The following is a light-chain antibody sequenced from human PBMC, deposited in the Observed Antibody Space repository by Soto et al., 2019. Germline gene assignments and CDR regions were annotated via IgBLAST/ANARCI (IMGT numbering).Light chain of an antibody. V-gene: IGKV1-33*01. CDR2: DAS. Sequence: DIQMTQSPSSLSASVGDRVTITCQASQDISNYLNWYQQKPGKAPKLLIYDASNLETGVPSRFSGSGSGTDFTFTISSLQPEDIATYYCQQSANLPPLTFGGGTKVEIK. CDR3: QQSANLPPLT. J-gene: IGKJ4*01. CDR1: QDISNY.